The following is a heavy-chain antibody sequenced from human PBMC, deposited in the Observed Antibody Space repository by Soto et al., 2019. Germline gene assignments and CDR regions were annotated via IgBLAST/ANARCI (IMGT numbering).Heavy chain of an antibody. CDR3: ARVVGGIPVAGSWNWFDP. V-gene: IGHV1-18*04. D-gene: IGHD6-19*01. J-gene: IGHJ5*02. CDR2: ISTYNGNT. Sequence: ASVTVSCNASGYTFTSYALSWVRHAPGQGLEWMGWISTYNGNTNYAQNLQGRVTMTTDISTNTAYMELRSLRSDDTAVYYCARVVGGIPVAGSWNWFDPWDRG. CDR1: GYTFTSYA.